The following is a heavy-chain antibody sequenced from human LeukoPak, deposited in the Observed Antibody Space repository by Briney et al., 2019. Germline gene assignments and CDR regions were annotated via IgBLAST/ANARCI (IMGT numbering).Heavy chain of an antibody. CDR2: IKTKTDGGTT. Sequence: GGSLRLSCAASGFTFSSAWMRWVRQAPGKGLEWVGRIKTKTDGGTTDYAAPVKGRFTISRDNSKNTLYLQMNSLRAEDTAVYYCARGGIHCSSTSCWLYWGQGTLVTVSS. D-gene: IGHD2-2*01. CDR1: GFTFSSAW. V-gene: IGHV3-15*01. J-gene: IGHJ4*02. CDR3: ARGGIHCSSTSCWLY.